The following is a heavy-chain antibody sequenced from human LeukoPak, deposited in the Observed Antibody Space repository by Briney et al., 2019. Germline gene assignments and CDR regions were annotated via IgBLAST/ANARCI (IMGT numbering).Heavy chain of an antibody. J-gene: IGHJ4*02. CDR2: IYYSGST. Sequence: SETLSLTCTVSGGSISSYYWSWIRQPPGKGLEWIGYIYYSGSTNYNPSLKSRVTISVDTSKNQFSLKLSSVTAADTAVYYCARQGGYSYGPNFDYWGQGTLVTVSS. V-gene: IGHV4-59*08. CDR1: GGSISSYY. D-gene: IGHD5-18*01. CDR3: ARQGGYSYGPNFDY.